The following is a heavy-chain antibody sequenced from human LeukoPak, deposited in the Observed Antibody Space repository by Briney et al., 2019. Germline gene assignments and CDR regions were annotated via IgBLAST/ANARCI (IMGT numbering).Heavy chain of an antibody. V-gene: IGHV4-38-2*02. Sequence: PSETLSLTCTVSGYSISSGYYWGWIRQPPGKGLEWIGSIYHSGSTYYNPSLKSRVTISVDTSKNQFSLKLSSVTAADTAVYYCAKITMIVVAPRGYYFDYWGQGTLVTVSS. CDR2: IYHSGST. D-gene: IGHD3-22*01. J-gene: IGHJ4*02. CDR1: GYSISSGYY. CDR3: AKITMIVVAPRGYYFDY.